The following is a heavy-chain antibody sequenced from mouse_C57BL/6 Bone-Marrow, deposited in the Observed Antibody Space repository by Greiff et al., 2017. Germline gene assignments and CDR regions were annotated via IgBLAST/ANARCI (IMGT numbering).Heavy chain of an antibody. D-gene: IGHD2-1*01. V-gene: IGHV5-4*01. CDR1: GFTFSSYA. J-gene: IGHJ4*01. CDR2: ISDGGSYT. CDR3: ARDQGLYGNYVFYAMDY. Sequence: EVQLVESGGGLVKPGGSLKLSCAASGFTFSSYAMSWVRQTPEKRLEWVATISDGGSYTYYPDNVKGRFTISRDNAKNNLYLQMSHLKSEDTAMYYCARDQGLYGNYVFYAMDYWGQGTSVTVSS.